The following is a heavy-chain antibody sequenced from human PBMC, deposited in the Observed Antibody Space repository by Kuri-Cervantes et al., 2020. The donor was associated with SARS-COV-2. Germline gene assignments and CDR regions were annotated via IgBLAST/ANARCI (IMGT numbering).Heavy chain of an antibody. D-gene: IGHD1-26*01. CDR1: GFTFSSYA. V-gene: IGHV3-23*01. CDR2: ISGSGGST. Sequence: GESLKISCAVSGFTFSSYAMSWVRQAPGKGLEWVSPISGSGGSTYYPDSVKGRFTISRDNSKNTLYLQMNSLRDEDTAVYYCARVVLWELGNLDYWGQGTLVTVSS. CDR3: ARVVLWELGNLDY. J-gene: IGHJ4*02.